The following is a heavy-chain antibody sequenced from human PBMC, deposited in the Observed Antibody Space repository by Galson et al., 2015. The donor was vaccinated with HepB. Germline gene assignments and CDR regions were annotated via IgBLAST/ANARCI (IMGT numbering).Heavy chain of an antibody. CDR3: ASPGDYGAQGDAFDI. Sequence: SVKVSGKASGGTFSSYAISWVRQAPGQGLEWMGRIIPILGIANYAQKFQGRVTITADKSTSTAYMELSSLRSEDTAVYYCASPGDYGAQGDAFDIWGQGTMVTVSS. CDR2: IIPILGIA. CDR1: GGTFSSYA. D-gene: IGHD4-17*01. V-gene: IGHV1-69*04. J-gene: IGHJ3*02.